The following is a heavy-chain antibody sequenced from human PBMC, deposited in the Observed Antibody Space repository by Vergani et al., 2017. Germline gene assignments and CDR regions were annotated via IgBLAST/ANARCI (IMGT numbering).Heavy chain of an antibody. CDR1: GGTFSSYA. Sequence: QVQLVQSGAEVKKPGSSVKVSCKASGGTFSSYAISWVRQAPGQGLEWMGGIIPIFGTANYAQKFQGRVTITADESTSTAYMELSSLRSEDTAVYYCARDSRALSIVVVPAAHPMNVWSQGTTVTVSS. CDR3: ARDSRALSIVVVPAAHPMNV. J-gene: IGHJ6*02. D-gene: IGHD2-2*01. CDR2: IIPIFGTA. V-gene: IGHV1-69*12.